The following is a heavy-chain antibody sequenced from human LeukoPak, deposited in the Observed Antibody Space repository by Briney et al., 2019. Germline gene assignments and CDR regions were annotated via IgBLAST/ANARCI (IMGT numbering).Heavy chain of an antibody. CDR3: ANSHKNAPGVY. Sequence: SVKVSCKASGGTFSSYAISWVRQAPGQGLEWMGGIIPIFGTANYAQKFQGRVTITADESTSTAYMELSSLRSEDTAMYYCANSHKNAPGVYWGQGTLVTVPS. CDR2: IIPIFGTA. J-gene: IGHJ4*02. CDR1: GGTFSSYA. V-gene: IGHV1-69*13. D-gene: IGHD6-6*01.